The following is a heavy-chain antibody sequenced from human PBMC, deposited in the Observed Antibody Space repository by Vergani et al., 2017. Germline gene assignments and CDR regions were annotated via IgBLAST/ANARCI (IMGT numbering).Heavy chain of an antibody. J-gene: IGHJ6*02. CDR1: GGTFSNYT. D-gene: IGHD2-15*01. CDR2: IIPILGIA. V-gene: IGHV1-69*02. CDR3: ARQGSAGGIYYYYYGMDV. Sequence: QVQLVQSGAEVKKPGSSVKVSCKASGGTFSNYTISWVRQAPGQGLEWMGRIIPILGIANYAQKFQGRVTITADKSTSTAYMELSSLRSEDTAMYYCARQGSAGGIYYYYYGMDVWGQGTTVTVSS.